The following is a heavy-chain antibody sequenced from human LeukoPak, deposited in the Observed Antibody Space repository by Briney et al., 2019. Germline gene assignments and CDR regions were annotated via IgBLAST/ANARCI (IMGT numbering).Heavy chain of an antibody. J-gene: IGHJ3*02. CDR3: ARPSGSYYYDAFDI. V-gene: IGHV3-11*04. CDR1: GFTFGDYY. D-gene: IGHD1-26*01. Sequence: GGSLRLSCAASGFTFGDYYMSWIRQAPGKGLEWVSYISSSGSTIYYADSVKGRFTISRDNAKNSLYLQMNSLRADDTAVYYCARPSGSYYYDAFDIWGHETMVTVSS. CDR2: ISSSGSTI.